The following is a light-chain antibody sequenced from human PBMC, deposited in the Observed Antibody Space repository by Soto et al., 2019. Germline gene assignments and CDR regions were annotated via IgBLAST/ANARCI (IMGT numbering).Light chain of an antibody. J-gene: IGKJ2*01. CDR3: QQYNNWPMYT. V-gene: IGKV3-15*01. Sequence: EIVMTQSPATLSVSPGERATLSCRASQSVSSNLGWYQQKPGQAPRLLIYGASTRATGIPARFSGSGSGTEFTLTISSLQSEDFAVYYCQQYNNWPMYTCGQGTKLEIK. CDR1: QSVSSN. CDR2: GAS.